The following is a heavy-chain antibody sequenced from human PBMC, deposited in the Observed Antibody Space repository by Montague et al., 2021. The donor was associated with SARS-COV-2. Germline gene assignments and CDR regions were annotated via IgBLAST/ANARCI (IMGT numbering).Heavy chain of an antibody. CDR3: ARLKRYFDSSGSPSAFDF. CDR2: IYYTGNT. J-gene: IGHJ3*01. Sequence: SETLSLTCTVSGGSITNNIDYWAWIRQPPGKGLEWIGSIYYTGNTYYNTSLKSRVTISVVTSKNHFTLKLSSVIAAETAVYYCARLKRYFDSSGSPSAFDFWGQGTKVTVSS. CDR1: GGSITNNIDY. V-gene: IGHV4-39*02. D-gene: IGHD3-22*01.